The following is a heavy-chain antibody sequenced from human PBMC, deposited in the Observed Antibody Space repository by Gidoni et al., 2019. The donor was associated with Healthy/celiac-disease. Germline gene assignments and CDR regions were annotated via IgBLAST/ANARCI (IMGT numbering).Heavy chain of an antibody. CDR1: GGSISSYN. CDR2: IYYSGST. D-gene: IGHD3-3*01. V-gene: IGHV4-59*01. J-gene: IGHJ4*02. Sequence: QVQLQESGSGLVKPSETLSITCTVPGGSISSYNWNWIRQPPGKGLVWIGYIYYSGSTNYNPSLKSRVTISVDTSKNQFSLKLSSVTAADTAVYYCARGKYYDFWSGHPGLFDYWGQGTLVTVSS. CDR3: ARGKYYDFWSGHPGLFDY.